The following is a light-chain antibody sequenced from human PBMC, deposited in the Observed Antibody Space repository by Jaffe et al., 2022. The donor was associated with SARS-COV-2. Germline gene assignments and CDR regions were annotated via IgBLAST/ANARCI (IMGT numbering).Light chain of an antibody. Sequence: QSVLTQPPSASGTPGQRVTISCSGSSSNIGSNYVYWYQQFPGTAPKLLIYSNNQRPSGVPDRFSGSKSGTSASLAISGLQSEDEADYYCAAWDDSLNGRVFGGGTKLTVL. CDR1: SSNIGSNY. V-gene: IGLV1-44*01. J-gene: IGLJ2*01. CDR3: AAWDDSLNGRV. CDR2: SNN.